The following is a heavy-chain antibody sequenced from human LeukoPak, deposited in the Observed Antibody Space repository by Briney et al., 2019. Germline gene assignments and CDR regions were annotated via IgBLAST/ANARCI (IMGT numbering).Heavy chain of an antibody. J-gene: IGHJ4*02. V-gene: IGHV3-21*04. D-gene: IGHD1-26*01. Sequence: GGSLRLSCAASGFTFSSYSMNWVRQAPGKGLEWVSSISSSSSYIYYADSVKGRFTISRDNAKNSLYLQMNSLRAEDTAVYYCVKDRDSGSYYERADYWGQGTLVTVSS. CDR1: GFTFSSYS. CDR3: VKDRDSGSYYERADY. CDR2: ISSSSSYI.